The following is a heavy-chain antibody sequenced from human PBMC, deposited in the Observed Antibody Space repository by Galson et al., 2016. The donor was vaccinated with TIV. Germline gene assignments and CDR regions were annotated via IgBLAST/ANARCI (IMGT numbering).Heavy chain of an antibody. J-gene: IGHJ4*02. Sequence: QSGAEVKKPGASVKVSCKASEYTFTNYVMNWVRQAPGQGLEWMGWINTNTGNPTYAQGFTGRFVFSLDTSVSTAYLQISSLKAEDTAVYYCASPPAYCSSSSCYYSFEYWGQGTLVTVSS. V-gene: IGHV7-4-1*02. CDR2: INTNTGNP. CDR3: ASPPAYCSSSSCYYSFEY. CDR1: EYTFTNYV. D-gene: IGHD2-2*01.